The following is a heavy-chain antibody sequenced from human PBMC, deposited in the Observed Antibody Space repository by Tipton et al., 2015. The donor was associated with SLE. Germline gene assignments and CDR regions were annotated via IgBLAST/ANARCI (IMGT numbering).Heavy chain of an antibody. J-gene: IGHJ4*02. V-gene: IGHV3-21*01. D-gene: IGHD7-27*01. CDR1: GFTFSSYT. CDR3: ATNHNWGSFYYFDY. Sequence: SLRLSCAASGFTFSSYTMNWVRQAPGKGLEWVSSISSGGSYIYYADSLKGRFTISRDNTENSLYLQMNSLRAEDSAVYYCATNHNWGSFYYFDYWGQGSLVTVSS. CDR2: ISSGGSYI.